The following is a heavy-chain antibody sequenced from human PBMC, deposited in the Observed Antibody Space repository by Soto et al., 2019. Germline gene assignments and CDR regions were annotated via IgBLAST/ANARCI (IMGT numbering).Heavy chain of an antibody. J-gene: IGHJ4*02. CDR2: ISSSSSTI. V-gene: IGHV3-48*01. D-gene: IGHD3-3*01. CDR3: ARDRRSGRSKDFDY. Sequence: GGSLRLSCAASGFTFSSYSMNWVRQAPGKGLEWVSYISSSSSTIYYADSVKGRFTISRDNAKNSLYLQMNSLRAEDTAVYYCARDRRSGRSKDFDYWGQGTLVTVSS. CDR1: GFTFSSYS.